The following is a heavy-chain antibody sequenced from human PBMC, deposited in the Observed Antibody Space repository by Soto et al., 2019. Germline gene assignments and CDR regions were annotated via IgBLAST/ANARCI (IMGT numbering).Heavy chain of an antibody. Sequence: SVKVSCKASGGTFSSYAISWVRQAPGQGLEWMGGIIPIFGTANYAQKFQGRVTITADNSTSTAYMELSSLRSEDTAVYYCAIRPNYDSSGYAPFDYWGQGTLVTVSS. CDR2: IIPIFGTA. D-gene: IGHD3-22*01. CDR3: AIRPNYDSSGYAPFDY. V-gene: IGHV1-69*06. J-gene: IGHJ4*02. CDR1: GGTFSSYA.